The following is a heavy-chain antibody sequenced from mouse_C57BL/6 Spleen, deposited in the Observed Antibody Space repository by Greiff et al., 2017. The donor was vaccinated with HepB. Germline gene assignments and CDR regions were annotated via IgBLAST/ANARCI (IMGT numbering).Heavy chain of an antibody. CDR2: IWSGGST. J-gene: IGHJ4*01. CDR1: GFSLTSYG. D-gene: IGHD1-1*01. CDR3: ASITTVVAKDYAMDY. Sequence: QVQLKQSGPGLVQPSQSLSITCTVSGFSLTSYGVHWVRQSPGKGLEWLGVIWSGGSTDYNAAFISRLSISKDNSKSQVFFKMNSLQADDTAIYYCASITTVVAKDYAMDYWGQGTSVTVSS. V-gene: IGHV2-2*01.